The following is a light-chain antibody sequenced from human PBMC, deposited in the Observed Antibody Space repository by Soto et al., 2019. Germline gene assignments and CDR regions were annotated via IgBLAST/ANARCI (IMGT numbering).Light chain of an antibody. J-gene: IGLJ7*01. CDR1: SSNIGSNT. CDR2: SNN. V-gene: IGLV1-44*01. CDR3: AAWDDSLKGV. Sequence: QSVLTQPPSASGTPGQRVTISCSGSSSNIGSNTVNWYQQLPGTAPKLLIYSNNQRPSGVPDRFSGSKSGTSASLAISGLQSEDEADYSCAAWDDSLKGVFGGGTQLTVL.